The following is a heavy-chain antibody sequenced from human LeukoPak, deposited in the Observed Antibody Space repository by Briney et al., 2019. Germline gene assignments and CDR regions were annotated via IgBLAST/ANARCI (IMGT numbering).Heavy chain of an antibody. V-gene: IGHV4-61*02. D-gene: IGHD3-3*01. Sequence: PSQTLSLTCTVSGGSISSGSYYWSGIRQPAGKGVEGIGRIYTSGSTNYNPSLKSRVTISVDTSKNQFSLKLSSVTAADAAVYYCARILEWFPEGYYYYYMDVWGKGTTVTVSS. CDR1: GGSISSGSYY. CDR3: ARILEWFPEGYYYYYMDV. J-gene: IGHJ6*03. CDR2: IYTSGST.